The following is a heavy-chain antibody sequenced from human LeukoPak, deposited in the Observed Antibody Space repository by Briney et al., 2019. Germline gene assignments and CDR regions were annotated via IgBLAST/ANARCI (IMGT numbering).Heavy chain of an antibody. CDR2: ISYDGSNK. D-gene: IGHD3-10*01. V-gene: IGHV3-30*04. CDR1: GFTFSSYA. CDR3: AREPWKYYGSGSAYYYYGMDV. J-gene: IGHJ6*04. Sequence: QPGRSLRLSCAASGFTFSSYAMHWVRQAPGEGLEWVAVISYDGSNKYYADSVKGRFTISRDNSKNTLYLQMNSLRAEDTAVYYCAREPWKYYGSGSAYYYYGMDVWGKGTTVTVSS.